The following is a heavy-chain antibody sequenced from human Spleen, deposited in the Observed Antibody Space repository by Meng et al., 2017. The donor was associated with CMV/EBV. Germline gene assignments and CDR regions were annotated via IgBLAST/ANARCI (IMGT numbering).Heavy chain of an antibody. V-gene: IGHV4-30-4*08. CDR1: GGSISSYY. CDR2: IYYSGST. D-gene: IGHD5-18*01. J-gene: IGHJ4*02. Sequence: SETLSLTCTVSGGSISSYYWSWIRQPPGKGLEWIGSIYYSGSTYYNPSLKSRVTISVDTSKNQFSLKLSSVTAADTAVYYCARDRGYSYGPFDYWGQGTLVTVSS. CDR3: ARDRGYSYGPFDY.